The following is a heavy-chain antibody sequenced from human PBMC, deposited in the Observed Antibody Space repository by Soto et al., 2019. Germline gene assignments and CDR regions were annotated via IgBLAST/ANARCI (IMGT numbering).Heavy chain of an antibody. Sequence: QVQLVQSGAEVKKPGASVKVSCKASGYTFTIYYMHWVRQAPGQGLEWMGIIDPSGGGTSYAQKFQGRLTMTRDTSTSTVYRELSSLRSEDTAVYYCARDRVDCSGGNCWRSVEDTWGQGTLVTVSS. D-gene: IGHD2-15*01. J-gene: IGHJ5*02. CDR1: GYTFTIYY. CDR3: ARDRVDCSGGNCWRSVEDT. CDR2: IDPSGGGT. V-gene: IGHV1-46*01.